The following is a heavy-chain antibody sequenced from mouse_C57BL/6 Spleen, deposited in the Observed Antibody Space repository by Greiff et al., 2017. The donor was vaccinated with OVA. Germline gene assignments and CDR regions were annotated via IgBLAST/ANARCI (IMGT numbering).Heavy chain of an antibody. Sequence: QVQLQQSGPELVKPGASVKISCKASGYAFSSSWMNWVKQRPGKGLEWIGRIYPGDGDTNYNGKFKGKATLTADKSSSTAYMQLSSLTSEDSAVYCGAREGITTVVGYFDVWGTGTTVTVSS. CDR3: AREGITTVVGYFDV. CDR1: GYAFSSSW. D-gene: IGHD1-1*01. J-gene: IGHJ1*03. V-gene: IGHV1-82*01. CDR2: IYPGDGDT.